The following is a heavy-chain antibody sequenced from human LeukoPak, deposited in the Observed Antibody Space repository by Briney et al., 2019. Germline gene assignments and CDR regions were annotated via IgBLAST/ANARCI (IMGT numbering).Heavy chain of an antibody. CDR1: GGSISSGGYY. Sequence: SETLSLTCIVSGGSISSGGYYWSWIRQPPRKGLEWIGFIDQSGSTYYNPSLKSRVTISVDRSKNQFSLKLTSVTAADTAVYYCARGEPFHYWGQGTLVTVSS. CDR2: IDQSGST. J-gene: IGHJ4*02. D-gene: IGHD1-26*01. CDR3: ARGEPFHY. V-gene: IGHV4-30-2*01.